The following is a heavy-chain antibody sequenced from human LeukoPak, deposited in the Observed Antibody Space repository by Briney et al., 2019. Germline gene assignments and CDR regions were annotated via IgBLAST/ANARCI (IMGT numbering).Heavy chain of an antibody. J-gene: IGHJ4*02. CDR3: ARRAAVSSGWSSPYYFDF. CDR2: ISGSGGST. CDR1: GFTFSSYA. V-gene: IGHV3-23*01. Sequence: GGSLRLSCAASGFTFSSYAMSWVRQAPGKGLEWVSAISGSGGSTYYADSVKGRSTISRDNSKNTLYLQMNSLRAEDTAVYYCARRAAVSSGWSSPYYFDFWGQGTLVTVSS. D-gene: IGHD6-13*01.